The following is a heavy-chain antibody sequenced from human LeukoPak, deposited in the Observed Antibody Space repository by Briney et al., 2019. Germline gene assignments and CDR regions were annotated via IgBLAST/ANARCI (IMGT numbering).Heavy chain of an antibody. CDR3: ARDPGRFGYSYGHRAFDI. CDR1: GYTFTSYY. V-gene: IGHV1-46*01. D-gene: IGHD5-18*01. CDR2: INPSGGST. Sequence: ASVKVSCKASGYTFTSYYMHWVRQPPGQGLEWMGIINPSGGSTSYAQKFQGRVTMTRDTSTSTVYMELSSLRSEDTAVYYCARDPGRFGYSYGHRAFDIWGQGTMVTVSS. J-gene: IGHJ3*02.